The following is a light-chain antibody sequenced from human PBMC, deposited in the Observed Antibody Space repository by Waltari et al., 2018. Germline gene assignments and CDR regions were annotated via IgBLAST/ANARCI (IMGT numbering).Light chain of an antibody. V-gene: IGKV1-16*02. Sequence: DIQMTQSRSSLSASVGDRVTITCRASQNIRNYLAWFQQKPGKAPKSLIYGASNLQSGVPSKFSGSGSGTDFTLTISSLQPEDSATYYCQQYNSFPLTFGGGTKVEIK. CDR1: QNIRNY. CDR2: GAS. J-gene: IGKJ4*01. CDR3: QQYNSFPLT.